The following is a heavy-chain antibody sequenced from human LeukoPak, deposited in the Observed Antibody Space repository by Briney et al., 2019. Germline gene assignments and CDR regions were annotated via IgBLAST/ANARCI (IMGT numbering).Heavy chain of an antibody. D-gene: IGHD2-21*02. CDR2: IYYSGST. V-gene: IGHV4-59*08. CDR3: ARQVTRTPDESTLDY. Sequence: SETLSLTCTVSGGSISSYYWSWIRQPPGKGLEWIGYIYYSGSTNYNPSLKSRVTISVDTSKNQFSLKLSSVTVADTAVYYCARQVTRTPDESTLDYWGQGTLVTVSS. J-gene: IGHJ4*02. CDR1: GGSISSYY.